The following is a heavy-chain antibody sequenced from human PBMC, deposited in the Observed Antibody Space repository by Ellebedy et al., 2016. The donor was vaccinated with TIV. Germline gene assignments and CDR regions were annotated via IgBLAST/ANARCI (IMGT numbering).Heavy chain of an antibody. CDR2: ISYDGTNK. J-gene: IGHJ6*02. Sequence: GESLKISCAASGFTFSNYGMHWVRQAPGKGLEWVAVISYDGTNKYYADSVKGRITISRDNSKNTLYLQMDSLGAEDTAVYYCAKEAVPGTLYYYYNGMDVWGQGTTVTVSS. V-gene: IGHV3-30*18. CDR1: GFTFSNYG. D-gene: IGHD6-19*01. CDR3: AKEAVPGTLYYYYNGMDV.